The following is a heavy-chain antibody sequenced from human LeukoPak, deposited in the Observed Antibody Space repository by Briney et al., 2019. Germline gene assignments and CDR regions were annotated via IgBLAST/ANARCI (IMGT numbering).Heavy chain of an antibody. J-gene: IGHJ5*02. CDR2: INHSGST. CDR1: GFTFSTFS. CDR3: ARGRRNLEPGNWFDP. V-gene: IGHV4-34*01. Sequence: PGGSLRLSCEGSGFTFSTFSLNWIRQPPGKGLEWIGEINHSGSTNYNPSLKSRVTISVDTSKNQFSLKLSSVTAADTAVYYCARGRRNLEPGNWFDPWGQGTLVTVSS. D-gene: IGHD1-1*01.